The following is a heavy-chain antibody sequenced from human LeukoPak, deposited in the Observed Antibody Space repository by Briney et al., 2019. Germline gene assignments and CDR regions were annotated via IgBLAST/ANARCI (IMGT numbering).Heavy chain of an antibody. J-gene: IGHJ6*03. CDR1: GGSISSSSYY. Sequence: SETLSLTCTVSGGSISSSSYYWGWIRQPPGKGLEWIGSIYYSGSTYYNPSLKSRVTISVDTSKNQFSLKLSSVTAADTAVYYCASLYCSGGSCYYRDYYYYYMDVWGKGTTVTVSS. D-gene: IGHD2-15*01. CDR3: ASLYCSGGSCYYRDYYYYYMDV. V-gene: IGHV4-39*07. CDR2: IYYSGST.